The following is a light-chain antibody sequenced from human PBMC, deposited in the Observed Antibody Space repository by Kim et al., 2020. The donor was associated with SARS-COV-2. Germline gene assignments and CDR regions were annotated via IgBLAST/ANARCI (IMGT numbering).Light chain of an antibody. CDR1: QGIANY. V-gene: IGKV1-27*01. Sequence: ASVGDRVTITCRASQGIANYLAWYQQRPGKVPKLLIYAASALRSGVPSRFSGSGSETVFTHTISSLQPEDVATYFCQKYNSAPWAFGQGTKVDIK. J-gene: IGKJ1*01. CDR2: AAS. CDR3: QKYNSAPWA.